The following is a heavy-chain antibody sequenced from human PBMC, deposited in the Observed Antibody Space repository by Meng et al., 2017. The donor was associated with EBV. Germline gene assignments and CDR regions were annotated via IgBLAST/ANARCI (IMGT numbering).Heavy chain of an antibody. Sequence: QGQLVQCGAEVKKPGASVKVSCKASGYTFTSYYLHWVRQAPGQGLEWMGIIIPAGGNTNYAQKFRGRFTMTRDTSTSTVYMDLRILTSEDTAVYYCVRELVGGTFDYWGQGTLVTVSS. CDR1: GYTFTSYY. J-gene: IGHJ4*02. CDR3: VRELVGGTFDY. CDR2: IIPAGGNT. V-gene: IGHV1-46*01. D-gene: IGHD1/OR15-1a*01.